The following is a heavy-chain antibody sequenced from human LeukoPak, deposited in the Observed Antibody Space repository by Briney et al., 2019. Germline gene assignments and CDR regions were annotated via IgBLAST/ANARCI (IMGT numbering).Heavy chain of an antibody. CDR3: AKRIYGSGSYYNVGAFDI. Sequence: PSETLSLTCAVSGGSIISSSYYWGWIRQPPGKGLEWIGYIYYSGSTDSNPSLKSRVTISVDTSKNQFSLILTSVTAADTAVYYCAKRIYGSGSYYNVGAFDIWGQGTMVTVSS. CDR2: IYYSGST. V-gene: IGHV4-39*07. J-gene: IGHJ3*02. CDR1: GGSIISSSYY. D-gene: IGHD3-10*01.